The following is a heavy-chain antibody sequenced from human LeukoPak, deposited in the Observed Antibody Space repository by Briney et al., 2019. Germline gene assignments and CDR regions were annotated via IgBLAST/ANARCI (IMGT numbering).Heavy chain of an antibody. J-gene: IGHJ6*02. CDR2: IHHGGSS. Sequence: SETLSLTCTVSADSISSSKWWSWVRQAPGKGLEWIGEIHHGGSSNYNPSLKSRVTISIDKSKNQFSLKMSSVTAADTAVYYCARSRDTTNYYGMDVWGQGTTVSVSS. CDR1: ADSISSSKW. CDR3: ARSRDTTNYYGMDV. V-gene: IGHV4-4*02. D-gene: IGHD1-26*01.